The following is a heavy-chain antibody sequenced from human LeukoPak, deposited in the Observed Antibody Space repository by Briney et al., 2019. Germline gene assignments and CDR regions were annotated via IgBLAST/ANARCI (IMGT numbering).Heavy chain of an antibody. CDR3: ARDPSTESNDYYFDS. D-gene: IGHD3-3*01. Sequence: PGGSLRLSCAASGFTFSTYGMNWVRQAPGKGLEWISYISSGGTVIFYADSVMGRFTISRDDAKNLLFLQMDSLRADDTAVYYCARDPSTESNDYYFDSWGQGTLVTVSS. CDR2: ISSGGTVI. J-gene: IGHJ4*02. CDR1: GFTFSTYG. V-gene: IGHV3-21*05.